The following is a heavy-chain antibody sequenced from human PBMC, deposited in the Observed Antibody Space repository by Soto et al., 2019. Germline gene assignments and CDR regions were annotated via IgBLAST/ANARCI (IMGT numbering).Heavy chain of an antibody. V-gene: IGHV4-34*01. D-gene: IGHD2-2*01. CDR2: INHSGST. CDR1: GGSFSGYY. Sequence: QVQLQQWGAGLLKPSETLSLTCAVYGGSFSGYYWSWIRQPPGKGLEWIGEINHSGSTNYNPSLKSRVTISVDTSKNKFSLNLSSVTAADTAVYYCAIIIAYCTSNSCSAVGWFDPWGQGTLVTVSS. CDR3: AIIIAYCTSNSCSAVGWFDP. J-gene: IGHJ5*02.